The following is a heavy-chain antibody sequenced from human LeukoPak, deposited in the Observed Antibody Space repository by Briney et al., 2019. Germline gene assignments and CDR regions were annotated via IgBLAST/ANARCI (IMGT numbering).Heavy chain of an antibody. D-gene: IGHD5-24*01. CDR3: TKGMAAIRRHIDS. Sequence: PGGSLRLSCAASGFSFSDCAMSWVRQAPGRGLEWVSSISGRAGSTYYADSMKGRFTISRDNPKNTLHLEMNSLRAEDTAIYYCTKGMAAIRRHIDSWGQGTLVTVSS. J-gene: IGHJ4*02. CDR1: GFSFSDCA. CDR2: ISGRAGST. V-gene: IGHV3-23*01.